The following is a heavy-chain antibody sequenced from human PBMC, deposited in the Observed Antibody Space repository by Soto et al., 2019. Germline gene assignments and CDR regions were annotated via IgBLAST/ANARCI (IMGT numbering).Heavy chain of an antibody. Sequence: GGSLRLSCAASGFTFSSYAMSWVRQAPGKGLEWVAVIWYDGSNKYYADSVKGRFTISRDNSKNTLYLQMNSLRAEDTAVYYCARDEGIGGYCSGGSCPGAFDIWGQGTMVTVSS. CDR3: ARDEGIGGYCSGGSCPGAFDI. D-gene: IGHD2-15*01. CDR1: GFTFSSYA. J-gene: IGHJ3*02. CDR2: IWYDGSNK. V-gene: IGHV3-33*08.